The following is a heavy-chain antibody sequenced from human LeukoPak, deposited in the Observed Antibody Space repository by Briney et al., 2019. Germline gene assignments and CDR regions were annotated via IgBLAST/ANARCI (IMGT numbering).Heavy chain of an antibody. J-gene: IGHJ5*02. CDR3: ARVRAAAVWFDP. CDR2: IYYKGSP. Sequence: PSETLSLTCTVSGGSISSGDYYWSWVRQRPGKGLEWIGYIYYKGSPYYNPPLRSRVTISIDTSKNQFSLRLISVTAADTAVYYCARVRAAAVWFDPWGQGTLFSLSS. CDR1: GGSISSGDYY. D-gene: IGHD6-13*01. V-gene: IGHV4-31*02.